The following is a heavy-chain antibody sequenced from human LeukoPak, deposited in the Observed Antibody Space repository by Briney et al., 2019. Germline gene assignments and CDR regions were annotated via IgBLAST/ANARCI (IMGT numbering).Heavy chain of an antibody. J-gene: IGHJ4*02. Sequence: GGSLRLSCAASGFTFSSYAMSWVRQAPGKGLEWVPAISGSGGSTYYADSVKGRFTISRDNSKNTLYLQMNSLRAEDTAVYYCAKARYYYDSSGPTDYWGQGTLVTV. CDR1: GFTFSSYA. D-gene: IGHD3-22*01. CDR3: AKARYYYDSSGPTDY. CDR2: ISGSGGST. V-gene: IGHV3-23*01.